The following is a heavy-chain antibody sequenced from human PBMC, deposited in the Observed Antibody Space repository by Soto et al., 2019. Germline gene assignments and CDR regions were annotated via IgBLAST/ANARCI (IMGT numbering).Heavy chain of an antibody. CDR1: GFTFSSSS. CDR2: ISSRSNSI. V-gene: IGHV3-48*02. CDR3: ARDLRTP. Sequence: EVQLVESGGGLVQPGASLRLSCAASGFTFSSSSMNWVRQAPGKGLEWISYISSRSNSIYYADSVRGRFTISRDNAKNSLYLQMKSPSDEDTAVYYCARDLRTPWGQGTLVTVSS. J-gene: IGHJ5*02.